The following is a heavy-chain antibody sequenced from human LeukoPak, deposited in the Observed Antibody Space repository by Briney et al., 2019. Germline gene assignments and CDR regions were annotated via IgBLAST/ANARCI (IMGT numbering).Heavy chain of an antibody. CDR2: IYYSGST. CDR3: ARVSNEVEY. D-gene: IGHD6-13*01. J-gene: IGHJ4*02. Sequence: ASETLPLTCTVSGGSISSYYWSWLRQPPGKGLEWIGYIYYSGSTNYNPSLKSRVTISVDTSKNQFSLKLSSVTAADTAVYYCARVSNEVEYWGQGPLVTVSS. CDR1: GGSISSYY. V-gene: IGHV4-59*01.